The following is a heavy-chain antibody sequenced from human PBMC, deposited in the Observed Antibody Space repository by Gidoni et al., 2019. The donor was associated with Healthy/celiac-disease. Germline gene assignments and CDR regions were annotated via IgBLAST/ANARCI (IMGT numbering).Heavy chain of an antibody. D-gene: IGHD3-22*01. Sequence: ESGGGLVQPGGSLRLSCAASGFTFSSYAMSWVRQAPGKGLEWVSAISGSGGSTYYADSVKGRFTISRDNSKNTLYLQMNSLRAEDTAVYYCAKDLTDYYDSSGYYNDWGQGTLVTVSS. J-gene: IGHJ4*02. V-gene: IGHV3-23*01. CDR2: ISGSGGST. CDR3: AKDLTDYYDSSGYYND. CDR1: GFTFSSYA.